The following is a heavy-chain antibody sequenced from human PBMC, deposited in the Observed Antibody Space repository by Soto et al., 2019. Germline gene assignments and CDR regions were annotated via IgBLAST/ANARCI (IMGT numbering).Heavy chain of an antibody. CDR2: ISGSGGST. J-gene: IGHJ6*02. D-gene: IGHD2-2*01. CDR3: ARDHMVVVPAGLYGMDV. V-gene: IGHV3-23*01. CDR1: GFTFSSYA. Sequence: GGSLRLSCAASGFTFSSYAMSWVRQAPGEGLEWVSAISGSGGSTYYADSVKGRFTISRDNSKNTLYLQMNSLRAEDTAVYYCARDHMVVVPAGLYGMDVWGQGTKVTVYS.